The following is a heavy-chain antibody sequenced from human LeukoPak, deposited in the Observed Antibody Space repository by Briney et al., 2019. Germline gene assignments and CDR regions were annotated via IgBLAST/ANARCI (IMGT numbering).Heavy chain of an antibody. D-gene: IGHD4-11*01. CDR3: ARGQGTVTTH. J-gene: IGHJ4*02. V-gene: IGHV4-34*01. Sequence: SETLSLTCTVSGGSISSYYWTWIRQPPGKELEWIGEINHSGSANYNPSLMSRVTISLDTSKNHFSLNLSSVTAADTAVYYCARGQGTVTTHWGQGTLVTVSS. CDR2: INHSGSA. CDR1: GGSISSYY.